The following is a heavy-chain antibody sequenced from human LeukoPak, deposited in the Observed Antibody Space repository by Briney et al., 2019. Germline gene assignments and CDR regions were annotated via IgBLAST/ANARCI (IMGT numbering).Heavy chain of an antibody. V-gene: IGHV4-34*01. D-gene: IGHD2-8*01. CDR2: INHSGST. J-gene: IGHJ5*02. CDR1: GGSFSGYY. CDR3: ARRPGYCPNGVCYKRNWFDP. Sequence: SETLSLTCAVYGGSFSGYYWSWIRQPPGKGLEWIGEINHSGSTNYNPSLKSRVTISVDTSKNQFSLKLSSVTAADTAVYYCARRPGYCPNGVCYKRNWFDPWGQGTLVTVSS.